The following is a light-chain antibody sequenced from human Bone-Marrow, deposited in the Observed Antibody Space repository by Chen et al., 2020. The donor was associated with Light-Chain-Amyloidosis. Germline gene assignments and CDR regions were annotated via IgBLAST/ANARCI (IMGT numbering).Light chain of an antibody. Sequence: QSALTQPRSVSVSPGQSVTISCTGTSGDGGGYDVVSWYQQYPVKAPKLIIYDVSKRPSGVPDRFSGSKSGNTASLTISGLQAADEADYYCCSTAGRSTLVFGGGTTLTVL. CDR3: CSTAGRSTLV. CDR1: SGDGGGYDV. V-gene: IGLV2-11*02. J-gene: IGLJ2*01. CDR2: DVS.